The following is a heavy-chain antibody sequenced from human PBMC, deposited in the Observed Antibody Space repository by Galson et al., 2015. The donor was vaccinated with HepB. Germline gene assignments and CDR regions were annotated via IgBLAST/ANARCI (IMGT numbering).Heavy chain of an antibody. J-gene: IGHJ3*02. CDR1: GGTFTSYY. CDR2: IDPSGGST. V-gene: IGHV1-46*04. D-gene: IGHD3-3*02. CDR3: TRWWHSGRNSYGFDI. Sequence: SVKVSCKASGGTFTSYYMHWVRQAPGQGLEWLGIIDPSGGSTTYAQKLQGRVTMTRDTSTSTVYMELSSLRSEDTAVYYCTRWWHSGRNSYGFDIWGQGTMVTVSS.